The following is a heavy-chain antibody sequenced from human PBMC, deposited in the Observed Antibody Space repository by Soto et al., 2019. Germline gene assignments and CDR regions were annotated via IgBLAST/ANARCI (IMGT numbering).Heavy chain of an antibody. V-gene: IGHV4-31*03. CDR1: GGSISSGGYY. J-gene: IGHJ4*02. CDR3: ARTGERWILGYYFDY. Sequence: QVQLQESGPGLVKPSQXLSLTCTVSGGSISSGGYYWSWIRQHPGKGLEWIGYIYYSGSTYYNPSLKSRVTISVDTSKNQFSLKLSSVTAADTAVYYCARTGERWILGYYFDYWGQGTLVTVSS. CDR2: IYYSGST. D-gene: IGHD2-2*03.